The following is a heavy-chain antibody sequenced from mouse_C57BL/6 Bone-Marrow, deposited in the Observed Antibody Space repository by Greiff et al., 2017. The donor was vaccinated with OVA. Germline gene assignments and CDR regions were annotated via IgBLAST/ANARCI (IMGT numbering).Heavy chain of an antibody. D-gene: IGHD4-1*01. CDR1: GFNIKDDY. Sequence: DVKLQESGAELVRPGASVKLSCTASGFNIKDDYMHWVKQRPEQGLEWIGWIDPENGDTEYASKFQGKATITADTSSNTAYLQLSSLTSEDTAVYYCTETGPWFAYWGQGTLVTVSA. J-gene: IGHJ3*01. V-gene: IGHV14-4*01. CDR2: IDPENGDT. CDR3: TETGPWFAY.